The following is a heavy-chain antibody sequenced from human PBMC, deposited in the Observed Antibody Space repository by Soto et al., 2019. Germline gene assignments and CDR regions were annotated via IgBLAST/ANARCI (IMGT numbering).Heavy chain of an antibody. CDR1: GFTFSSYG. CDR2: ISYDGSNK. Sequence: VQLVESGGGVVQPGRSLRLSCAVSGFTFSSYGMHWVRQAPDKGLEWVAVISYDGSNKYYADSVKGRFTISRDNSKNTLYLQMNSLRTEDTGVYYCAKDLVSYGDHEAPLYPMDVWGQGTTVTVSS. J-gene: IGHJ6*02. V-gene: IGHV3-30*18. D-gene: IGHD4-17*01. CDR3: AKDLVSYGDHEAPLYPMDV.